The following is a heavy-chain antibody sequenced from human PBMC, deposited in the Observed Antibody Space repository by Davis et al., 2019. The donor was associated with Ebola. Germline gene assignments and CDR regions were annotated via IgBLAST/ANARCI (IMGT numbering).Heavy chain of an antibody. V-gene: IGHV3-53*01. CDR1: GFTVSSHY. J-gene: IGHJ4*02. CDR3: ARDLYSGYDLGELGY. CDR2: IYSGGST. D-gene: IGHD5-12*01. Sequence: PGGSLRLSCAASGFTVSSHYMSWVRQAPGKGLEWVSVIYSGGSTYYADSVKGRFTISRDNSKNTLYLQMNSLRAEDTAVYYCARDLYSGYDLGELGYWGQGTLVTVSS.